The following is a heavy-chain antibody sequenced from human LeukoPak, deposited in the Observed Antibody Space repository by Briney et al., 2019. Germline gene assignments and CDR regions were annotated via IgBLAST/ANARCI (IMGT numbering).Heavy chain of an antibody. J-gene: IGHJ4*02. Sequence: AGSLRLSRAASGFTFSSYWMHWVRQAPGKGLVWVSRINSDGSSTSYADSVKGRFTISRDNAKNTLYLQMNSLRAEDTAVYYCARVWYYYDSSGYYYFDYWGQGTLVTVSS. CDR1: GFTFSSYW. V-gene: IGHV3-74*01. D-gene: IGHD3-22*01. CDR3: ARVWYYYDSSGYYYFDY. CDR2: INSDGSST.